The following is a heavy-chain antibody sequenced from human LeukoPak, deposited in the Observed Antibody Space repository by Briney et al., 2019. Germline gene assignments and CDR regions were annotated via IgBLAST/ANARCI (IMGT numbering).Heavy chain of an antibody. D-gene: IGHD2-15*01. V-gene: IGHV1-69*06. CDR1: GGTFSSYA. CDR3: ARDRGGGSFAFDY. CDR2: IIPIFGTA. J-gene: IGHJ4*02. Sequence: SVKVSCKASGGTFSSYAISWVRQAPGQGLEWMGGIIPIFGTANYAQKFQGRVTITADKSTSTAYMELSSLRSEDTAVYYCARDRGGGSFAFDYWGQGTLVTVSS.